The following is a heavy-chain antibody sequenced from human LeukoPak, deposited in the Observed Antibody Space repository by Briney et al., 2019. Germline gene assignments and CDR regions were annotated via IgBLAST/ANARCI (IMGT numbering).Heavy chain of an antibody. J-gene: IGHJ3*02. CDR3: ARVGMNDYGDLDAFDI. CDR2: IYYSGST. D-gene: IGHD4-17*01. Sequence: SETLSLTCTVSGGSISSSSYYSGWIRQPPGKGLEWIGSIYYSGSTYYNPSLKSRVTISVDTSKNQFSLKLSSVTAADTAVYYCARVGMNDYGDLDAFDIWGQGTMVTVSS. CDR1: GGSISSSSYY. V-gene: IGHV4-39*07.